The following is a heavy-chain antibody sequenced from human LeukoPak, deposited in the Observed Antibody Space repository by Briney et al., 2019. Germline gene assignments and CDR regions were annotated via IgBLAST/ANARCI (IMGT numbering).Heavy chain of an antibody. CDR3: ARASGRSGAIHPPYYFDY. CDR1: GGSISSYY. J-gene: IGHJ4*02. CDR2: IYTSGST. V-gene: IGHV4-4*07. Sequence: PSETLSLTCTVSGGSISSYYWSWIRQPAGKGLEWIGRIYTSGSTNYNPSLKSRVTMSVDTSKNQFSLKLSSVTAADTAVYYCARASGRSGAIHPPYYFDYWGQGTLVTVSS. D-gene: IGHD6-25*01.